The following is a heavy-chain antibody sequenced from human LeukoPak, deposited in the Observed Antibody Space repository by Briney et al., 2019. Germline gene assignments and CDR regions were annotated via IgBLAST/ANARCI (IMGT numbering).Heavy chain of an antibody. V-gene: IGHV3-30*02. CDR1: GFTFSSYG. J-gene: IGHJ3*02. D-gene: IGHD3/OR15-3a*01. CDR3: AKAFRTLLDAFDI. Sequence: PGGSLRLSCAASGFTFSSYGMHWVRQAPGKGLEWVAFIRYDGSNKYYADSVKGRFTISRDNSKNTLYLQMNSLRAEDTAVYYCAKAFRTLLDAFDIWGQGTMVTVSS. CDR2: IRYDGSNK.